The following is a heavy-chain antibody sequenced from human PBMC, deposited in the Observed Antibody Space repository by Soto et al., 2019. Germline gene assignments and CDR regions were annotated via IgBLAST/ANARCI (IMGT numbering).Heavy chain of an antibody. CDR3: ASLVRGVIHYYYHYGMDV. V-gene: IGHV4-34*01. D-gene: IGHD3-10*01. Sequence: PSETLSRTWAVYGGSFSCYYWSWIRQPPGKGLEWIGEINHSGSTNYNPSLKSRVTRSVDTSKNQFSLKLRSVTAADKAVYYCASLVRGVIHYYYHYGMDVWGQGTTVTVSS. J-gene: IGHJ6*02. CDR1: GGSFSCYY. CDR2: INHSGST.